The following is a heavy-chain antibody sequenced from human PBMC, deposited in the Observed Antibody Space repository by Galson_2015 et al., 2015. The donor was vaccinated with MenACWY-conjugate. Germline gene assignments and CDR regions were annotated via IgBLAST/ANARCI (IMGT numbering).Heavy chain of an antibody. CDR3: AKLSTSSASAN. CDR2: ISATGAII. D-gene: IGHD3-22*01. CDR1: GFTFSVYA. Sequence: SLRLSCAASGFTFSVYAMTWVRQAPGKGLEWVSAISATGAIIYYTDSVKGRFTTSRDNSKNTLYLQMNSLRAEDTAVYYCAKLSTSSASANWGQGTMVTVSS. J-gene: IGHJ3*01. V-gene: IGHV3-23*01.